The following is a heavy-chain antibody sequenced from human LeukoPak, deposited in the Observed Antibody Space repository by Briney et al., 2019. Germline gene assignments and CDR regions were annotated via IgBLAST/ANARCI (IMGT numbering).Heavy chain of an antibody. D-gene: IGHD3-22*01. CDR3: AKASAMIVVVSKYFDY. Sequence: GGSLRLSCAASGFTFSSYGMSWVRQAPGKGLEWVSAISGSGGSTYYADSVEGRFTISRDNSKNTLYLQMNSLRAEDTAVYYCAKASAMIVVVSKYFDYWGQGTLVTVSS. V-gene: IGHV3-23*01. J-gene: IGHJ4*02. CDR2: ISGSGGST. CDR1: GFTFSSYG.